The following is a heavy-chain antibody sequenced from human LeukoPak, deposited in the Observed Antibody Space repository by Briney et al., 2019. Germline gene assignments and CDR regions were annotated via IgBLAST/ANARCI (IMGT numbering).Heavy chain of an antibody. D-gene: IGHD3-10*01. Sequence: GGSLRLSCAASGFTFSSYAMHWVRQAPGKGLEWVAVISYDGSNKYYADSVKGRFTISRDNSKNTLYLQMNSLRAEDTAVYYCARETGRGEYYFDYWGQGTLVTVSS. V-gene: IGHV3-30-3*01. CDR1: GFTFSSYA. J-gene: IGHJ4*02. CDR3: ARETGRGEYYFDY. CDR2: ISYDGSNK.